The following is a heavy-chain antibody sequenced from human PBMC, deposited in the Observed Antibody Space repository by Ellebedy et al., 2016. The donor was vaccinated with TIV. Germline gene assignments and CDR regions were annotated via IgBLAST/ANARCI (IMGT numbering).Heavy chain of an antibody. V-gene: IGHV3-30-3*01. CDR3: ARSGYFDWSGADY. D-gene: IGHD3-9*01. Sequence: GESLKISXAASGFTFSSYAMHWVRQAPGKGLEWVAVISYDGSNKYYADSVKGRFTISRDNSENTLYLQMNSLRAVDTAVYYCARSGYFDWSGADYWGQGTLVTVSS. J-gene: IGHJ4*02. CDR1: GFTFSSYA. CDR2: ISYDGSNK.